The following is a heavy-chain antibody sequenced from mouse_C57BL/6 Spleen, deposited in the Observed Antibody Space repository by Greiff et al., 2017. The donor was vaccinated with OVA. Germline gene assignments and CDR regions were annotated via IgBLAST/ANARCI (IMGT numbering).Heavy chain of an antibody. CDR2: IYPGGGYT. Sequence: QVQLQQSGAELVRPGPSVKMSCKASGYTFTNYWIGWAKQRPGHGLEWIGDIYPGGGYTNYNEKFKGKATLTADKSSSTAYMQFSSLTSEDSAIYYCARYGGSSYWYFDVWGTGTTVTVSS. CDR1: GYTFTNYW. J-gene: IGHJ1*03. V-gene: IGHV1-63*01. CDR3: ARYGGSSYWYFDV. D-gene: IGHD1-1*01.